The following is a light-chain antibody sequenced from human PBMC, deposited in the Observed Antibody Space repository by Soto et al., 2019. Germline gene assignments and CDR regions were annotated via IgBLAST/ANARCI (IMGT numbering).Light chain of an antibody. Sequence: EIVLTQSPGTLSLSPGERATLSCRASQSVSSSSLAWYQQKPGQAPRLLMYDTSSRATGIPDRFRGSGSGTDFTLTISRLEPEDFAVYYCQQYGSSTGTFGQGTRVDIK. V-gene: IGKV3-20*01. CDR1: QSVSSSS. CDR2: DTS. J-gene: IGKJ1*01. CDR3: QQYGSSTGT.